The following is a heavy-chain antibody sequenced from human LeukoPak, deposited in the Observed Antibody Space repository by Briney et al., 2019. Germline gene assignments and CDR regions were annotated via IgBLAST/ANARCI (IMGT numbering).Heavy chain of an antibody. V-gene: IGHV1-69*04. J-gene: IGHJ5*02. CDR3: ARAFTITMVRGVDNWFDT. D-gene: IGHD3-10*01. CDR2: IIPILGIA. CDR1: GGTFSSYS. Sequence: SVNVSCKASGGTFSSYSISCVRQAPAQGLEWMGRIIPILGIANYAQKFQGRVTITADKSTSTAYMELSSLRSEDTAVYYCARAFTITMVRGVDNWFDTWGQGTLVTVSS.